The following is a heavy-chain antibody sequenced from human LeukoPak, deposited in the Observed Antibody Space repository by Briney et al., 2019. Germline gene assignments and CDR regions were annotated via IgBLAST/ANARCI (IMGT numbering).Heavy chain of an antibody. CDR3: ARDSHYGYSSSWYHLVHIDY. V-gene: IGHV3-7*01. D-gene: IGHD6-13*01. J-gene: IGHJ4*02. CDR1: GFTFSSYW. CDR2: IKQDGSEK. Sequence: PGGSLRLSCAASGFTFSSYWMSWVRQAPGKGLEWVANIKQDGSEKYYVDSVKGRFTISRDNAKNSLYLQMNSLRAEDTAVYYCARDSHYGYSSSWYHLVHIDYWGQGTLVTVSS.